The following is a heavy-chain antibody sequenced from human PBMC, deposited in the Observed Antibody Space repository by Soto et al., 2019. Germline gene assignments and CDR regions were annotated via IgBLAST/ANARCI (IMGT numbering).Heavy chain of an antibody. J-gene: IGHJ6*02. V-gene: IGHV1-8*01. CDR2: MNPNSGNT. CDR3: ARRGYSSSWYYFYYYGMDV. CDR1: GYTFTSYD. D-gene: IGHD6-13*01. Sequence: QVQLVQSGAEVKKPGASVKVSCKASGYTFTSYDINWVRQATGQGLEWMGWMNPNSGNTGYAQKFAGRVHMTRNTSISTAYMVLSSLRSEDTAVYYCARRGYSSSWYYFYYYGMDVWGQGTTVTVSS.